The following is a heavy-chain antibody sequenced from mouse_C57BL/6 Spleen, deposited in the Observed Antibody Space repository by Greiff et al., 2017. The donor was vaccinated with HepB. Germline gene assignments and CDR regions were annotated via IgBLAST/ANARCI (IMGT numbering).Heavy chain of an antibody. CDR1: GYTFTDYY. Sequence: VQLQQSGPELVKPGASVKISCKASGYTFTDYYMNWVKQSHGKSLEWIGDINPNNGGTSYNQKFKGKATLTVDKSSSTAYMELRSLTSEDSAVYYCAREGMVTTGFACWGQGTLVTVSA. J-gene: IGHJ3*01. V-gene: IGHV1-26*01. D-gene: IGHD2-2*01. CDR3: AREGMVTTGFAC. CDR2: INPNNGGT.